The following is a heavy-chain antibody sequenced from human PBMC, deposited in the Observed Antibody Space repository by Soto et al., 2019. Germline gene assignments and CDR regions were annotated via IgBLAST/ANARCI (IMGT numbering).Heavy chain of an antibody. CDR2: ISYDGSNK. V-gene: IGHV3-30*03. CDR1: GFTFSSYG. Sequence: GGSLRLSCAASGFTFSSYGMHWVRQAPGKGLEWVAVISYDGSNKYYADSVKGRFTISRDNSKNTLYLQMNSLRAEDTAVYYCARTNIAARKGPYYYYGMDVWGQGTTVTVSS. J-gene: IGHJ6*02. CDR3: ARTNIAARKGPYYYYGMDV. D-gene: IGHD6-6*01.